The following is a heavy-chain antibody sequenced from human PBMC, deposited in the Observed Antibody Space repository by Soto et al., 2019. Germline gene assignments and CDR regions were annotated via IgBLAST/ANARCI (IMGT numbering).Heavy chain of an antibody. J-gene: IGHJ4*02. CDR3: GRGGSDSPMAPGY. CDR1: VFTFSSYW. CDR2: INPDGSAT. V-gene: IGHV3-74*01. D-gene: IGHD5-18*01. Sequence: TWGSLRLFCSASVFTFSSYWMHWFRQAPGKGLVWVSRINPDGSATNYADSVKGRLTISRDNAKNTLYLQMNSLRAEDTAVFYCGRGGSDSPMAPGYWGQGTLVTVSS.